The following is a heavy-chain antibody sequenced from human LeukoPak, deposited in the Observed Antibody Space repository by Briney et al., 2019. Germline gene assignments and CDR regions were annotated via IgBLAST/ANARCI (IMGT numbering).Heavy chain of an antibody. D-gene: IGHD3-16*02. CDR1: GFTFSSYA. Sequence: GGSLRLSCAASGFTFSSYAMSWVRQAPGKGLEWVSAISGSGGSTYYADSVKGRFTISSDNSKNTLYLQMNSLRAEDTAVYYCAKVGRATITFGGVIVIGSFDYWGQGTLVTVSS. CDR3: AKVGRATITFGGVIVIGSFDY. CDR2: ISGSGGST. J-gene: IGHJ4*02. V-gene: IGHV3-23*01.